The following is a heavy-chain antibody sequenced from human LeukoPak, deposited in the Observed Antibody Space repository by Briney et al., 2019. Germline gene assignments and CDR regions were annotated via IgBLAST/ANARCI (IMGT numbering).Heavy chain of an antibody. CDR1: GYTLTELS. D-gene: IGHD2-15*01. CDR2: FDPEDGET. V-gene: IGHV1-24*01. J-gene: IGHJ4*02. Sequence: ASVTVSCKVSGYTLTELSMHWVRQAPGKGLEWMGGFDPEDGETIYAQKFQGRVTMTEDTSTDTAYMELSSLRSEDTAVYYCATDLHGRIQNFDYWGQGTLVTASS. CDR3: ATDLHGRIQNFDY.